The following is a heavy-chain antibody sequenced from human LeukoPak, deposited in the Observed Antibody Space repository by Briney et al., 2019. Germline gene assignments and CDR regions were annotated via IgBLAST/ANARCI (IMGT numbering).Heavy chain of an antibody. CDR1: GFTFSSYG. J-gene: IGHJ4*02. CDR2: ISYDGSNK. D-gene: IGHD1-1*01. Sequence: GGSLRLSCAASGFTFSSYGMHWVRQAPGKGLEWVAVISYDGSNKYYADSVKGRFTISRDNSKSTLYLQMNSLRADDTAVYYCARGIGTVAGYYFDYWGQGILVTVSS. CDR3: ARGIGTVAGYYFDY. V-gene: IGHV3-30*03.